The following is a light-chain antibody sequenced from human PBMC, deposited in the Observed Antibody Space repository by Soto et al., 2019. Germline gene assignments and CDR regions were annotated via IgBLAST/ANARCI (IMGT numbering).Light chain of an antibody. Sequence: QTVITQAPSGSAAQVQVVTISCSGSSSNLAYNSLSWYQQLPGTAPKLLIYDDNKRPSGIPARFSGSKSGTSATLGITGLETGDEADYYCGAWDDSLNVYVFGSGTKVTVL. CDR3: GAWDDSLNVYV. V-gene: IGLV1-51*01. CDR2: DDN. J-gene: IGLJ1*01. CDR1: SSNLAYNS.